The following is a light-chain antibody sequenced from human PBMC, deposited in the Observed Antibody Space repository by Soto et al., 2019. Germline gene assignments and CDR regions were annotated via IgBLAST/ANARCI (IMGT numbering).Light chain of an antibody. V-gene: IGKV3-11*01. CDR3: QQRRKGIT. CDR2: DAS. J-gene: IGKJ5*01. CDR1: QSVSSY. Sequence: EIVLTQSPATLSLSPGERATLSCRASQSVSSYLAWYQQKPGQAPRLLIYDASNRATGIPARFSGSGSGTDFPLPISSLEPEFFAVYYCQQRRKGITSGKGTRREIK.